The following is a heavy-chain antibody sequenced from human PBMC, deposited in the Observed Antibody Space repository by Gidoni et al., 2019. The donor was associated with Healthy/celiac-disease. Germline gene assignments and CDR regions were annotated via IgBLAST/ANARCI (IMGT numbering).Heavy chain of an antibody. CDR1: GGSISSGGYS. D-gene: IGHD3-10*01. CDR2: IYYSGST. V-gene: IGHV4-31*03. CDR3: ARDHWFGDYYYGMDV. Sequence: QVQLQESGPGLVKPSQTLSLTCTVSGGSISSGGYSWSWIRQHPGKGLEWIGSIYYSGSTYYNPSLKSRVTISVDTSKNQFSLKLSSATAADTAVYYCARDHWFGDYYYGMDVWGQGTTVTVSS. J-gene: IGHJ6*02.